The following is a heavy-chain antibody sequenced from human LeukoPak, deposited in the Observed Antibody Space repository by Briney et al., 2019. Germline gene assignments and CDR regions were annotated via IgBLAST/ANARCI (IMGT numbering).Heavy chain of an antibody. CDR2: ISGYNGDT. Sequence: ASVNLSSQASGYTFTRYGISWVRQPPGPRLEWMGWISGYNGDTNYAQKLQGRVTMTTDTSTGTAYMELRSLRSDDTAVYYCARDSIAVAATGLNWFDPWGQGTLVTVSS. CDR1: GYTFTRYG. V-gene: IGHV1-18*01. D-gene: IGHD2-15*01. CDR3: ARDSIAVAATGLNWFDP. J-gene: IGHJ5*02.